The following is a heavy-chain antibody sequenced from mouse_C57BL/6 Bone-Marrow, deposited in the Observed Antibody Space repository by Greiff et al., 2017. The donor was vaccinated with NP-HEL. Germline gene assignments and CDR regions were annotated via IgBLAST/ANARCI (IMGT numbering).Heavy chain of an antibody. Sequence: QVQLQQPGAELVRPGSSVKLSCKASGYTFTSYWMHWVKQRPIQGLEWIGNIDPSDSETPYNQQFKDKATLTVDKSSSTAYMQLSSLTSEDSAVYYCARDYYGSYYAMDYWGQGTSVTVSS. D-gene: IGHD1-1*01. CDR2: IDPSDSET. V-gene: IGHV1-52*01. CDR3: ARDYYGSYYAMDY. CDR1: GYTFTSYW. J-gene: IGHJ4*01.